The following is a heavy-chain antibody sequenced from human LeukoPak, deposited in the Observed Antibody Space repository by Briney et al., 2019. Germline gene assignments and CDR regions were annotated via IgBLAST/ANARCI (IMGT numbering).Heavy chain of an antibody. CDR2: IKQDGGEK. J-gene: IGHJ4*02. CDR1: GFTFSTYW. Sequence: GGSLRLSCAASGFTFSTYWMSWVRQAPGEGLEWVANIKQDGGEKFYADSVKGRFTISRDNSKNSVYLQMNRLRVEDTAVYYCARSPDGFDYWGQGTLVTVSS. CDR3: ARSPDGFDY. D-gene: IGHD1-14*01. V-gene: IGHV3-7*01.